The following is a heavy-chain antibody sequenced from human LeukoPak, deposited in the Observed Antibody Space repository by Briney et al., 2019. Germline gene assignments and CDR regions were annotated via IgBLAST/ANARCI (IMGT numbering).Heavy chain of an antibody. CDR1: GYSFTSYW. J-gene: IGHJ6*03. CDR3: ARIYTAAAGTDYYYYYMDV. V-gene: IGHV5-51*01. CDR2: IYPGDSDT. Sequence: GESLKISCKGSGYSFTSYWIGWVRQMPGKGLEWMGIIYPGDSDTRYSPSFQGQVTISAAKSISTAYLQWSSLKASDTAMYYCARIYTAAAGTDYYYYYMDVWGKGTTVTVSS. D-gene: IGHD6-13*01.